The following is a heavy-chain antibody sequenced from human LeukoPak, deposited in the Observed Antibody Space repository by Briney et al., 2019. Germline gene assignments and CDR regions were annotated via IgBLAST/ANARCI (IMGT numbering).Heavy chain of an antibody. Sequence: PSQTLSLTCGVSGGSINSGPYYWSWIRQPVGKGLEWVGHMYTSGTTYYNPSLKSRIIISGDTSKDQFSLKLSSVTAADTAVYYCARDNYYGSGSYYNVHWFDPWGQGTLVTVSS. CDR3: ARDNYYGSGSYYNVHWFDP. V-gene: IGHV4-61*09. J-gene: IGHJ5*02. CDR1: GGSINSGPYY. D-gene: IGHD3-10*01. CDR2: MYTSGTT.